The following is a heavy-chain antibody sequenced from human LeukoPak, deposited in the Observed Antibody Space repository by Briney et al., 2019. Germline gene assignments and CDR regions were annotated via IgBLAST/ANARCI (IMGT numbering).Heavy chain of an antibody. CDR3: ARKDIVLMVYAFDY. Sequence: SETLSLTCTVSGGSISSSSYYWGWIRQPPGKGLEWIGSIYYSGSTYYNPSLKSRVTISVDTSKNQFSLKLSSVTAADTAVYYCARKDIVLMVYAFDYWSQGTLVTASS. J-gene: IGHJ4*02. CDR1: GGSISSSSYY. V-gene: IGHV4-39*07. CDR2: IYYSGST. D-gene: IGHD2-8*01.